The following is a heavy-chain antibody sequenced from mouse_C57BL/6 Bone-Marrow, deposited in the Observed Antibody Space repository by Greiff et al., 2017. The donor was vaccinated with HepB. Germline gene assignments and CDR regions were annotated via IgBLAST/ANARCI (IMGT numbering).Heavy chain of an antibody. Sequence: QVTLKVSGPGILQPSQTLSLTCSFSGFSLSTFGMGVGWIRQPSGKGLEWLAHIWWDDDKYYNPALKSRLTISKDTSKNHVFLKIANVDTADTATYYCARIHYYGSSFPYYFDYWGQGTTLTVSS. D-gene: IGHD1-1*01. CDR2: IWWDDDK. CDR3: ARIHYYGSSFPYYFDY. J-gene: IGHJ2*01. CDR1: GFSLSTFGMG. V-gene: IGHV8-8*01.